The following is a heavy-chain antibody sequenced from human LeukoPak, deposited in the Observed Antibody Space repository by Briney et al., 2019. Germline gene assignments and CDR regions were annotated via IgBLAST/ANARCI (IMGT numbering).Heavy chain of an antibody. CDR2: ISGSGGST. D-gene: IGHD6-13*01. CDR3: AGDPNSSSWYYFEVFSWFDP. J-gene: IGHJ5*02. V-gene: IGHV3-23*01. Sequence: GGSLRLSCAASGFTFSSYAMSWVRQAPGKGLEWVSAISGSGGSTYYADSVKGRFTISRDNSKNTLYLQMNSLRAEDTAVYYCAGDPNSSSWYYFEVFSWFDPWGQGTLVTVSS. CDR1: GFTFSSYA.